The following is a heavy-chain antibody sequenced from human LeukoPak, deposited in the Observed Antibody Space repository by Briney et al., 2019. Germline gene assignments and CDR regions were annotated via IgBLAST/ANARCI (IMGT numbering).Heavy chain of an antibody. CDR2: IIPIFGTA. D-gene: IGHD5-12*01. J-gene: IGHJ6*03. CDR1: GYTFTGYY. CDR3: ARDLVATHYYYMDV. Sequence: SVKVSCKASGYTFTGYYMHWVRQAPGQGLEWMGGIIPIFGTANYAQKFQGRVTITADKSTSTAYMELSSLRSEDTAVYYCARDLVATHYYYMDVWGKGTTVTVSS. V-gene: IGHV1-69*06.